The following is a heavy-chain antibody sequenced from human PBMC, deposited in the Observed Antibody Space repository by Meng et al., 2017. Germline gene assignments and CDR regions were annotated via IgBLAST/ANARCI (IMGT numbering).Heavy chain of an antibody. Sequence: ASVTVSCKASGYTFTSYAMHWVRQAPGQRLEWMGWINAGNGNTKYSQKFQGRVTITRDTSASTAYMELSSLRSEDTAVYYCARDRVVGATSWFDPWGQGTLVTVSS. D-gene: IGHD1-26*01. V-gene: IGHV1-3*01. CDR1: GYTFTSYA. CDR2: INAGNGNT. CDR3: ARDRVVGATSWFDP. J-gene: IGHJ5*02.